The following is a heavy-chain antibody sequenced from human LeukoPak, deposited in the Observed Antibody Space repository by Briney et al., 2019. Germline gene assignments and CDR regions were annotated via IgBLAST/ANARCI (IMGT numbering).Heavy chain of an antibody. Sequence: WVANINQDGREKYYVASVTGRFTISRDNAKNLLFLQMSSLSPEDTAVYYCARKAGKMFDYWGQGTLVTASS. CDR2: INQDGREK. J-gene: IGHJ4*02. D-gene: IGHD6-19*01. CDR3: ARKAGKMFDY. V-gene: IGHV3-7*01.